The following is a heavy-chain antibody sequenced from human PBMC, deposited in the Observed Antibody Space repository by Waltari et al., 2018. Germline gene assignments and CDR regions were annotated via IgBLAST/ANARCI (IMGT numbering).Heavy chain of an antibody. Sequence: QLLESGGGLAQPGGSLRLSCQVSDFTFRNYALNWVRQGPGKGLVWVSTISGNGHGGDDADSIKGRFTLARDNSKNTVCLQMNSLRPEDTALYCCAKGVSLMVVIPQAFDYWGQGALVTVSS. CDR1: DFTFRNYA. CDR3: AKGVSLMVVIPQAFDY. CDR2: ISGNGHGG. V-gene: IGHV3-23*01. D-gene: IGHD2-21*01. J-gene: IGHJ4*02.